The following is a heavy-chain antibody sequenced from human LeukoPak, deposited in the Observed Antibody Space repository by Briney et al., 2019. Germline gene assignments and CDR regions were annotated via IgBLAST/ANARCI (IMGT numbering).Heavy chain of an antibody. Sequence: GGSLRLSCEASGFTLSSNWMSWVRQAPGRGLEWVANINEDGSEKYYVDSVKGRFTISRDNAKNSLYLQMNSLRAEDTAVYYCARDVTDYYDSSGRTPKGLPTDYWGQEPWSPSPQ. V-gene: IGHV3-7*01. D-gene: IGHD3-22*01. CDR2: INEDGSEK. J-gene: IGHJ4*01. CDR3: ARDVTDYYDSSGRTPKGLPTDY. CDR1: GFTLSSNW.